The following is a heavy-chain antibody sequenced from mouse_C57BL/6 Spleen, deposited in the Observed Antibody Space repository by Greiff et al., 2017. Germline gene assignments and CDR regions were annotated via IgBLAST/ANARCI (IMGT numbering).Heavy chain of an antibody. V-gene: IGHV1-39*01. CDR1: GYSFTDYN. CDR2: INPNYGTT. J-gene: IGHJ4*01. CDR3: ASPIYDGYLSYAMDY. Sequence: EVQLQQSGPELVKPGASVKISCKASGYSFTDYNMNWVKPSNGKSLEWIGEINPNYGTTSYNQKFKSKATLTVDQSSSTAYMQLNSLTSEDSAVYYCASPIYDGYLSYAMDYWGQGTSVTVSS. D-gene: IGHD2-3*01.